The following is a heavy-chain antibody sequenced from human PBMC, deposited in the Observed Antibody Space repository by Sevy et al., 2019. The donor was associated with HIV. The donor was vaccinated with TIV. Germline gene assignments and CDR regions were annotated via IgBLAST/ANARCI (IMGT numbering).Heavy chain of an antibody. CDR3: ARERGTYYATSGYPYLLEAGFDY. V-gene: IGHV3-48*02. D-gene: IGHD3-22*01. CDR1: GFPFNYYA. Sequence: GGSLRLSCVASGFPFNYYAMNWVRQAPGKGLEWILYINSDSDTMYYGDSVKGRFTISRDNAKNSLYLQMNSLRDEDTAVYYCARERGTYYATSGYPYLLEAGFDYWGLGTLVTVSS. J-gene: IGHJ4*02. CDR2: INSDSDTM.